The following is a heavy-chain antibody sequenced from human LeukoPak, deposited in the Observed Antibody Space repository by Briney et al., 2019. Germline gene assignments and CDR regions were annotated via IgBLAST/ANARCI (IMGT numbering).Heavy chain of an antibody. V-gene: IGHV4-39*07. D-gene: IGHD3-16*01. CDR3: ARRLRRIIPDY. CDR1: GGSISSSSYY. J-gene: IGHJ4*02. CDR2: INHSGST. Sequence: SETLSLTCTVSGGSISSSSYYWGWIRQPPGKGLEWIGEINHSGSTNYNPSLKSRVTISVDTSKNQFSLKLSSVTAADTAVYYCARRLRRIIPDYWGQGTLVTVSS.